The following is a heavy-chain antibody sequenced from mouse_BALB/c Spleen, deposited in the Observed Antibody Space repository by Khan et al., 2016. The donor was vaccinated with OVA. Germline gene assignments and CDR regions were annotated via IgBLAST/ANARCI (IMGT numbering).Heavy chain of an antibody. V-gene: IGHV5-6-4*01. CDR3: TRDSIQRAGYFDY. J-gene: IGHJ2*01. CDR1: GLTFSTYT. Sequence: EVELVESGGCLVKPGGSLKLSCAASGLTFSTYTMSWVRQTPEKRLEWVATISSGGSYTYYPDSVKGRFTISRDHAKNTLYLQMSSLKSEDTAMYYCTRDSIQRAGYFDYWGQGTTRTVTS. D-gene: IGHD6-1*01. CDR2: ISSGGSYT.